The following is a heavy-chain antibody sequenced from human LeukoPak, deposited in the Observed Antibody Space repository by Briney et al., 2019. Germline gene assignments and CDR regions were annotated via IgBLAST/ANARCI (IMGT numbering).Heavy chain of an antibody. CDR2: IYYSGST. V-gene: IGHV4-59*11. CDR3: ARATYYDFWSGYLNWFDP. Sequence: TSEALSLTCTVSGGSISSHYWSWIRQPPGKGLEWIGYIYYSGSTNYNLSLKSRVTISVDTSKNQFSLKLSSVTAADTAVYYCARATYYDFWSGYLNWFDPWGQGTLVTVSS. D-gene: IGHD3-3*01. CDR1: GGSISSHY. J-gene: IGHJ5*02.